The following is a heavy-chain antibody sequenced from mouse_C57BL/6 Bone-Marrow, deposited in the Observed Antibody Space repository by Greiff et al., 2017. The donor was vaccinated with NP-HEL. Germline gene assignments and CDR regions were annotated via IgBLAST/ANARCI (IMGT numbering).Heavy chain of an antibody. Sequence: QVQLQQPGTELVKPGASVKLSCKASGYTFTSYWMHWVKQRPGQGLEWIGNINPSNGGTNYNEKFKSKATLTVDKSSSTAYRQLSSLTSEDSAVDYGARSRGSSPWFAYWGQGTLVTVSA. J-gene: IGHJ3*01. CDR2: INPSNGGT. CDR3: ARSRGSSPWFAY. V-gene: IGHV1-53*01. D-gene: IGHD1-1*01. CDR1: GYTFTSYW.